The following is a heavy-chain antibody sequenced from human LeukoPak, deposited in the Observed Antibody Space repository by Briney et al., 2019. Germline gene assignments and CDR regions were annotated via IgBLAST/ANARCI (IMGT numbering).Heavy chain of an antibody. CDR3: ARAIIRATTQTTYYFDY. CDR2: ISSSSSYI. D-gene: IGHD1-26*01. J-gene: IGHJ4*02. V-gene: IGHV3-21*01. Sequence: GGSLRLSCAASGFTFSGYSMNWVRQAPGKGLEWVSSISSSSSYIYYADSMKGRFTISRDNAKNSLYLQMNSLRAEDTAVYYCARAIIRATTQTTYYFDYWGQGTLVTVSS. CDR1: GFTFSGYS.